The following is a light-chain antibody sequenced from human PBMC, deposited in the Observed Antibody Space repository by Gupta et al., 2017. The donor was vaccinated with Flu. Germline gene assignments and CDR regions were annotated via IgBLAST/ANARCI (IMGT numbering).Light chain of an antibody. V-gene: IGLV3-21*02. CDR2: DDR. J-gene: IGLJ3*02. CDR1: NICLSS. Sequence: SSVLTQPPSVSVAPGQKARIPCGGDNICLSSVHWYQQRPGQAPVLVVYDDRDRPSGSPEGCSGCNSGNTATLTISRVEAGDEADYYCQVWDSSSDQWEVFGGGTKLTVL. CDR3: QVWDSSSDQWEV.